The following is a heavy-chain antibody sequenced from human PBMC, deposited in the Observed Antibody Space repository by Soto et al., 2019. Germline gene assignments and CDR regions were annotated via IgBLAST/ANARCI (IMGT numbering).Heavy chain of an antibody. D-gene: IGHD6-6*01. Sequence: QVQLVESGGGVVQPGTSLRLSCAASGFTFRNYAMHWVRQAPGKGLEWVAVISFDGGNKIYPDSVKGRFTISRDNSRDTLYLQMNSLRAEDTAVYFCARSPLPSRPAWFDPWGQGTLVTVSS. V-gene: IGHV3-30-3*01. CDR3: ARSPLPSRPAWFDP. CDR2: ISFDGGNK. J-gene: IGHJ5*02. CDR1: GFTFRNYA.